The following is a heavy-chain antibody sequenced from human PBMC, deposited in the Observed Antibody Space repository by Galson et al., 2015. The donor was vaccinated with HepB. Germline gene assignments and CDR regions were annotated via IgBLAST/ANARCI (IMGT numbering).Heavy chain of an antibody. CDR3: ASAYNLES. J-gene: IGHJ4*02. D-gene: IGHD1-14*01. V-gene: IGHV3-23*01. CDR2: ISSSGSST. Sequence: SLRLSCAASGFTFSNYAMSWVRQAPGKGLEWVSVISSSGSSTYYADSVKGRFTISRDNSRNMLYLQMNSLRAEDTAVYYCASAYNLESWGQGTLVTVSS. CDR1: GFTFSNYA.